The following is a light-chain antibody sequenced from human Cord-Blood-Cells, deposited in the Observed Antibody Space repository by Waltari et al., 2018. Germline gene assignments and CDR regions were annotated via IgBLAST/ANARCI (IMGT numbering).Light chain of an antibody. CDR1: SSDVGGYNY. V-gene: IGLV2-14*01. CDR3: SSYTSSSTWV. CDR2: DVS. J-gene: IGLJ3*02. Sequence: QSALTQPASVSGSPGQSITIPSTGTSSDVGGYNYASWYQKPPGKAPKRMIYDVSKRPSGVSNRFSGSKSGNTASLTISGLQAEDEADYYCSSYTSSSTWVFGGGTKLTVL.